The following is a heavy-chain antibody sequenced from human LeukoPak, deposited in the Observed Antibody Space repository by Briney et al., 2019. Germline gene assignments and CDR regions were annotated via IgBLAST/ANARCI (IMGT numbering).Heavy chain of an antibody. CDR3: AREVYGELGWFDP. V-gene: IGHV4-59*01. J-gene: IGHJ5*02. Sequence: SETLSLTCAVYGGSFSGYYWSWIRQPPGKGLEWIGSMYFSGTTNYNPSLKSRVTISVDTSKNQFSLKLTSVTAADTAVYYCAREVYGELGWFDPWGQGTLVTVSS. CDR1: GGSFSGYY. D-gene: IGHD1-7*01. CDR2: MYFSGTT.